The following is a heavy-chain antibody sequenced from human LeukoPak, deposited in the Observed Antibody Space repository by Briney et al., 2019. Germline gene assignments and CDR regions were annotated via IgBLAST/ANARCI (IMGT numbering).Heavy chain of an antibody. CDR1: GGTFSSYA. CDR3: ARAGSMIENNLDI. Sequence: ASVKVSCKASGGTFSSYAIIWVRQAPGQGLEWMGGIIPIFGTANYAQKFQGRVTITTDESTSTAYMEMSSLRSEDTAVYYCARAGSMIENNLDIWGQGTMVTVSS. J-gene: IGHJ3*02. D-gene: IGHD3-22*01. V-gene: IGHV1-69*05. CDR2: IIPIFGTA.